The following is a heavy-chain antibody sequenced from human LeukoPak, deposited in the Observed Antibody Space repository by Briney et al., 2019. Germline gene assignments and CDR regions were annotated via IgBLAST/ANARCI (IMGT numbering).Heavy chain of an antibody. D-gene: IGHD3-10*01. CDR2: TYYRAKWYH. V-gene: IGHV6-1*01. CDR3: ARGVNGSLTRSWFDP. J-gene: IGHJ5*02. CDR1: GDSVSSNNAA. Sequence: SQTLSLTRAISGDSVSSNNAAWVWIRQSPSRGLEWLGRTYYRAKWYHHYPLSVKSRISFNPDTSKNQFFLQLNSVTPEDTAVYYCARGVNGSLTRSWFDPWGQGTRVTVS.